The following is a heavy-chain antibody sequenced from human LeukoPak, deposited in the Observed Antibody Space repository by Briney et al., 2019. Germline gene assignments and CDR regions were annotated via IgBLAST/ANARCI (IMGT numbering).Heavy chain of an antibody. Sequence: GGSLRLSCAASGFTFSSYWMSWVRQAPGKGLEWVANIKQDGSEKYYVDSVKGRFTISRDNAKNSLYLQMNSLRAEDTAVYYCARRGLYGSSPFDPWGQGTLVTVSS. CDR3: ARRGLYGSSPFDP. CDR2: IKQDGSEK. D-gene: IGHD2-2*01. CDR1: GFTFSSYW. J-gene: IGHJ5*02. V-gene: IGHV3-7*01.